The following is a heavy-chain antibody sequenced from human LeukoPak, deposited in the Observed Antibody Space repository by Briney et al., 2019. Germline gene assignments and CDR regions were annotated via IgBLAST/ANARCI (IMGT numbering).Heavy chain of an antibody. V-gene: IGHV4-39*07. CDR1: GGSISSSSYY. CDR3: ARDEGDRGDGYPDY. D-gene: IGHD5-24*01. J-gene: IGHJ4*02. Sequence: SETLSLTCTVSGGSISSSSYYCGWIRQPPGKGLEWIGSIYYSGSTYYNPSLKSRVTISVDTSKNQFSLKLSSVTAADTAVYYCARDEGDRGDGYPDYWGQGTLVTVSS. CDR2: IYYSGST.